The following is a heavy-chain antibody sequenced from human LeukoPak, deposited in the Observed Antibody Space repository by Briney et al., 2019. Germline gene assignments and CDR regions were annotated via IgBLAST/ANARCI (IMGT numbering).Heavy chain of an antibody. J-gene: IGHJ4*02. CDR2: ISSSGSTI. CDR1: GSTFSDYY. D-gene: IGHD2-2*01. Sequence: KSGGSLRLSCAASGSTFSDYYMTWIRQAPGKGLEWVSYISSSGSTIYYADSVKGRFTISRDNAKNSLYLQMNSLRAEDTAVCYCARAKDIVVVWGQGTLVTVSS. V-gene: IGHV3-11*01. CDR3: ARAKDIVVV.